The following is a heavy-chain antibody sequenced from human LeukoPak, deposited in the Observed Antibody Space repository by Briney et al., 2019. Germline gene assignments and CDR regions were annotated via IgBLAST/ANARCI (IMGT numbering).Heavy chain of an antibody. J-gene: IGHJ4*02. CDR1: GYSISSDNY. D-gene: IGHD6-19*01. CDR3: ARGQWLVGGDYFDY. V-gene: IGHV4-38-2*01. CDR2: IYHSGST. Sequence: SETLSLTCAVSGYSISSDNYWVWIRQPPGQGLEWTGGIYHSGSTYYNPSLKSRVTMSVDTSKNQFSLKLSSVTAADTAVYYCARGQWLVGGDYFDYWGQGTLVTVSS.